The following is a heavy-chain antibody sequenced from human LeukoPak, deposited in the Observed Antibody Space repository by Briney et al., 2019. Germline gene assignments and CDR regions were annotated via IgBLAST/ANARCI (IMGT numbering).Heavy chain of an antibody. CDR3: ARDGSYYGMDV. Sequence: SETLSLTCAVYGGSFSGYYWSWIRQPPGKGLEWIGEINHSGSTNYNPSLKSRVTRSVDTSKNQFSLKLSSVTAADTAVYYCARDGSYYGMDVWGQGTTVTVSS. V-gene: IGHV4-34*01. CDR1: GGSFSGYY. CDR2: INHSGST. J-gene: IGHJ6*02.